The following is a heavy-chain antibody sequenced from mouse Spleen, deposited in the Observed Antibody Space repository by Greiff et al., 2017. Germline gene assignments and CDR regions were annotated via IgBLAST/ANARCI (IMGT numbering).Heavy chain of an antibody. CDR2: IYPRSGNT. CDR3: ARGIYYGDYSPYYYAMDY. Sequence: QVQLQQSGAELARPGASVKLSCKASGYTFTSYGISWVKQRTGQGLEWIGEIYPRSGNTYYNEKFKGKATLTADKSSSTAYMELRSLTSEDSAVYFCARGIYYGDYSPYYYAMDYWGQGTSVTVSS. CDR1: GYTFTSYG. D-gene: IGHD2-13*01. J-gene: IGHJ4*01. V-gene: IGHV1-81*01.